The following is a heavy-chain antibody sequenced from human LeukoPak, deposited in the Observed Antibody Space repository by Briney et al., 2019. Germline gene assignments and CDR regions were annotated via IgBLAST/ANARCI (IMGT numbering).Heavy chain of an antibody. Sequence: GGSRRLSCVVSGLTFSSYAMTWVRQAPGKGLEWVSAISGSGGSTYYADSVKGRFTISRDNSKNTLYLQMNSLRAEDTAVYYCAKLTSPYYYYGMDVWGQGTTVTVSS. J-gene: IGHJ6*02. CDR2: ISGSGGST. V-gene: IGHV3-23*01. CDR3: AKLTSPYYYYGMDV. CDR1: GLTFSSYA.